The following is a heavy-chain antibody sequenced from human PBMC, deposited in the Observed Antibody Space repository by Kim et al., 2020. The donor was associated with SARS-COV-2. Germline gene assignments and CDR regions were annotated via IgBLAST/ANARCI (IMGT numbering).Heavy chain of an antibody. Sequence: SETLSLTCAVYGGSFSGYYWSWIRQPPGKGLEWIGEINHSGSTNYNPSLKSRVTISVDTSKNQFSLKLSSVTAADTAVYYCARGRPTYYWGQGTLVTVSS. CDR3: ARGRPTYY. CDR2: INHSGST. V-gene: IGHV4-34*01. CDR1: GGSFSGYY. D-gene: IGHD3-16*01. J-gene: IGHJ4*02.